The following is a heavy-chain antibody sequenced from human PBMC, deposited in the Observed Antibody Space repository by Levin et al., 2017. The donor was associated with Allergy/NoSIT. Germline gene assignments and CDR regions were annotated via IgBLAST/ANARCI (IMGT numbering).Heavy chain of an antibody. Sequence: GGSLRLSCAASGFTFSSYSMNWVRQAPGRGLEWISYIRPDNDIRSYADSVKSRFTISRDNAKNSLYLQMNSLRAADTAVYYCARDYSWSSDSWGQGTLVTVSS. CDR2: IRPDNDIR. CDR1: GFTFSSYS. CDR3: ARDYSWSSDS. D-gene: IGHD2-8*02. J-gene: IGHJ4*02. V-gene: IGHV3-48*04.